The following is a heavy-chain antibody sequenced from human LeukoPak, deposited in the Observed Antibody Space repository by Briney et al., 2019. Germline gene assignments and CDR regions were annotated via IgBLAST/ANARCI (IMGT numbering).Heavy chain of an antibody. Sequence: GGSLRLSCTASGFTFGGHSITWGRQAPGKGVQWVGFIRSNAFGGTTQSAASLKGRFTISRDDSKSIAYLQMKSLKTEDTAVYYCARDTTYDYGDWGSFDPWGQGTLVTVSS. D-gene: IGHD4-17*01. CDR1: GFTFGGHS. J-gene: IGHJ5*02. V-gene: IGHV3-49*04. CDR2: IRSNAFGGTT. CDR3: ARDTTYDYGDWGSFDP.